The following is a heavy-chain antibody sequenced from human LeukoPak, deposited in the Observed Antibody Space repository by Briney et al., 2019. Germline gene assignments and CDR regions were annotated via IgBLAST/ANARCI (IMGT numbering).Heavy chain of an antibody. Sequence: GGSLRLSCAASGFTFSCYDMHWVRQATGKGLEWVSAIGTAGDTYYPGSVKGRFTISRENAKNSLYLQMNSLRAGDTAVYYCARGSLVLYGSGSWGFDYWGQGTLVTVSS. J-gene: IGHJ4*02. D-gene: IGHD3-10*01. CDR2: IGTAGDT. CDR3: ARGSLVLYGSGSWGFDY. V-gene: IGHV3-13*01. CDR1: GFTFSCYD.